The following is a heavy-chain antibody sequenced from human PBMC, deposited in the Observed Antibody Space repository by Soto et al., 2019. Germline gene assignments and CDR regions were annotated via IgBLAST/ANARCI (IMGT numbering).Heavy chain of an antibody. CDR2: IYYSGSA. CDR3: ARWTYCGGDCYWLDF. Sequence: ETLSHTYTISGGSLWGFYWGWIRQTPGNGLEWIGNIYYSGSANYDPSLRSRVTISLNTSKNQFSLNLNSVTAADTAIYYCARWTYCGGDCYWLDFWGQG. J-gene: IGHJ4*02. CDR1: GGSLWGFY. V-gene: IGHV4-59*01. D-gene: IGHD2-21*02.